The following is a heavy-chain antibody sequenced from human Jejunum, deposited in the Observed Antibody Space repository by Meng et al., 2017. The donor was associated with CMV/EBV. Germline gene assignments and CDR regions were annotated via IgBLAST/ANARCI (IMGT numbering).Heavy chain of an antibody. CDR2: IYSAGKT. V-gene: IGHV3-66*02. CDR1: GITVSNNY. Sequence: GSLSLSFAVSGITVSNNYMNWVRQAPGKGLEWVSVIYSAGKTDYADSVKGRFTISRDNSKNTLYLQMDSLRPEDAAVYYCSHMFDSWGQGALVTVSS. CDR3: SHMFDS. D-gene: IGHD2-21*01. J-gene: IGHJ4*02.